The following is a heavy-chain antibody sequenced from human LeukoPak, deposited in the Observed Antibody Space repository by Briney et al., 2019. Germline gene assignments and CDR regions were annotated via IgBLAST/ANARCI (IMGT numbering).Heavy chain of an antibody. Sequence: GESLQISCKGSGYSFASYWIGWVRQMPGKGLEWMGIIYPGDSDNRYSPSFQGQVTISADKSISTAYLQWSSLKASDTAMYYCARVSGSGSYYNEFDYWGQGTLVTVSS. CDR2: IYPGDSDN. J-gene: IGHJ4*02. D-gene: IGHD3-10*01. CDR1: GYSFASYW. V-gene: IGHV5-51*01. CDR3: ARVSGSGSYYNEFDY.